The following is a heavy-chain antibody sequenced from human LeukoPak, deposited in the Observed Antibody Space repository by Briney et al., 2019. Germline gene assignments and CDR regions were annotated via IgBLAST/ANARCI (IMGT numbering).Heavy chain of an antibody. CDR2: ISGSGGRT. CDR1: GSTFSSYA. CDR3: AKLPVAGLYFDY. V-gene: IGHV3-23*01. J-gene: IGHJ4*02. Sequence: GGSLRLSCAASGSTFSSYAMTWVRQAPGKGLEWISAISGSGGRTYYVDSVKGRFTISRDNSKNTLYLQMNSLRVEDTAAYYCAKLPVAGLYFDYWGQGTLVTVSS. D-gene: IGHD6-19*01.